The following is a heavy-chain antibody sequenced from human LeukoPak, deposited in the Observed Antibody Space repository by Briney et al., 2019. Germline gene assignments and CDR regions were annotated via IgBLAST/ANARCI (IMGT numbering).Heavy chain of an antibody. CDR3: ARRDQNCSGGSCYPYYFDY. J-gene: IGHJ4*02. CDR2: IYPGDSDT. CDR1: GYSFTSYW. D-gene: IGHD2-15*01. Sequence: GESLKISCKGSGYSFTSYWIGWVRQMPGKGLEWMGIIYPGDSDTRYSPSFQGQVTISADKSISTAYLQWSSLKASDTAMYYCARRDQNCSGGSCYPYYFDYWGQGTLVTVSS. V-gene: IGHV5-51*01.